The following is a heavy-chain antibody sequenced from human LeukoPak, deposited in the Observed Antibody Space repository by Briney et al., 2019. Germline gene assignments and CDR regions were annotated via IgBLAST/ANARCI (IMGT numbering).Heavy chain of an antibody. CDR1: GFTFSTYW. CDR2: IKQDGSQT. J-gene: IGHJ4*02. V-gene: IGHV3-7*01. CDR3: VRGCNRASCTYYFDS. Sequence: PGGSLRLSCEASGFTFSTYWMSCVRQAPGKGLEWVANIKQDGSQTYHADSVKGRFTISRDKAENSLYLQMNNRRDEGTAVYYCVRGCNRASCTYYFDSWAVGTLVTVSS. D-gene: IGHD2/OR15-2a*01.